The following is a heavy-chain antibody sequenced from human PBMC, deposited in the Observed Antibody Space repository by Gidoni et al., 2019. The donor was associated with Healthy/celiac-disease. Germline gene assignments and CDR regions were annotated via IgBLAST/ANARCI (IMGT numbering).Heavy chain of an antibody. V-gene: IGHV4-59*01. CDR3: AGERGGREDY. J-gene: IGHJ4*02. CDR2: IYYCGST. D-gene: IGHD1-26*01. Sequence: QVQLQEAGPGLVKPLETLSVTCTVSGGSTSSCYWSWFRQPPGKGLEWIGYIYYCGSTNYNPSLKSRVTISVDTSKNQFSLKLSSVTAADTAVYYCAGERGGREDYWGQGTLVTVSS. CDR1: GGSTSSCY.